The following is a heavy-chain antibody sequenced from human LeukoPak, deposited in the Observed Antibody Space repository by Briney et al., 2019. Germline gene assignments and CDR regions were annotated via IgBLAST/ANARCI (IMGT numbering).Heavy chain of an antibody. V-gene: IGHV3-48*03. CDR3: TTAPAFSSSWRS. D-gene: IGHD2-2*01. J-gene: IGHJ5*02. CDR2: ITSSDTSK. Sequence: GGSLRLSCAASGFTFSTYNMNWVRQAPGKGPEWVAYITSSDTSKYYADSVKGRFTISRDNAKKSLYLQMNSLRAEDTAIYYCTTAPAFSSSWRSWGQGTLVTVSS. CDR1: GFTFSTYN.